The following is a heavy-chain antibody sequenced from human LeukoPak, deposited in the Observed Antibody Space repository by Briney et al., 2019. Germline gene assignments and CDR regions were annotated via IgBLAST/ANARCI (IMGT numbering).Heavy chain of an antibody. Sequence: SETLSLTCADYGGSFSGYYWSWIRQPPGKGLEWIGEINHSGSTNYNPSLKSRVTISVDTSKNQFSLKLSSVTAADTAVYYCARAAEWMVTYYYYYYYMDVWGKGTTVTVSS. CDR1: GGSFSGYY. J-gene: IGHJ6*03. V-gene: IGHV4-34*01. D-gene: IGHD5-18*01. CDR3: ARAAEWMVTYYYYYYYMDV. CDR2: INHSGST.